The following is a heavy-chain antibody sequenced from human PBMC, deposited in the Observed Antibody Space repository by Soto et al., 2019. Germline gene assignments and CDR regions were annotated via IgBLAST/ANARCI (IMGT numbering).Heavy chain of an antibody. CDR2: ISSSRSYI. D-gene: IGHD2-15*01. Sequence: EVQLVESGGGLVKPGGSLRLSCAAFGFTFSSYSMNWVRQAPGKGLEWVSSISSSRSYIYYADSVKGRFTISRDNAKNSLYLQMNSLRAEDTAVYYCATSTVAAEYFQHWGQGTLVTVSS. V-gene: IGHV3-21*01. CDR1: GFTFSSYS. CDR3: ATSTVAAEYFQH. J-gene: IGHJ1*01.